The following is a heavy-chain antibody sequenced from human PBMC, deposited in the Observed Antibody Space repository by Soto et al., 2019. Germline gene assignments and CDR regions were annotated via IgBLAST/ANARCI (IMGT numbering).Heavy chain of an antibody. CDR2: ISYDGSNK. Sequence: QVQLVEPGGGVVQPGRSLRLSCEAPGFTFSSYAMHWVRQAPGKGLEWVAVISYDGSNKYYADSVKGRFTISRDNSKNTLYLQMNSLRAEDTAVYYCAARRRTDAFDIWGQGTMVTVSS. CDR1: GFTFSSYA. CDR3: AARRRTDAFDI. J-gene: IGHJ3*02. V-gene: IGHV3-30-3*01.